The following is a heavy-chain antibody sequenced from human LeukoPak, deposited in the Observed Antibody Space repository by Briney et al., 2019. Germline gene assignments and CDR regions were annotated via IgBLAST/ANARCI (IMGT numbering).Heavy chain of an antibody. D-gene: IGHD3-16*02. J-gene: IGHJ4*02. Sequence: SETLSLTCAVYGGSFSGYYCSWIRQPPGKGLEWIGEINHSGSTNYNPSLKSRVTISVDTSKNQFSLKLSSVTAADTAVYYCARGRYVWGSYRPFDYWGQGTMVTVSS. V-gene: IGHV4-34*01. CDR2: INHSGST. CDR3: ARGRYVWGSYRPFDY. CDR1: GGSFSGYY.